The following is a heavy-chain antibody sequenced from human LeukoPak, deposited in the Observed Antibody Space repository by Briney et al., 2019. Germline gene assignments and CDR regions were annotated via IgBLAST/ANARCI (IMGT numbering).Heavy chain of an antibody. Sequence: PGGSLRLSCAASGFTFSSYGMHWVRQAPGKGLEWVAFIRYDGSIKYYADSVKGRFTISRDTSKYTLYLQMNSLRAEDTAMYYCAKDLMPRKRESWNRLPLAGPQPPDFWGQGTLVTVSS. CDR2: IRYDGSIK. J-gene: IGHJ4*02. D-gene: IGHD3-16*02. CDR1: GFTFSSYG. CDR3: AKDLMPRKRESWNRLPLAGPQPPDF. V-gene: IGHV3-30*02.